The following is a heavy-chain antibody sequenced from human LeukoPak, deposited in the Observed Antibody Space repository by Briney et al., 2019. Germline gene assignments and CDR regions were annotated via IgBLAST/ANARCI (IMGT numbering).Heavy chain of an antibody. Sequence: GGSLRLSCAASGFTFSSYWMHWARQAPGKGLVWVSRISSAGTGTTYADSVKGRFTISRDNAKNTLYLQMNSLRAEDTAVYYCAFRRDGDNPNAFDFWGQGTMVTVSS. V-gene: IGHV3-74*01. D-gene: IGHD5-24*01. J-gene: IGHJ3*01. CDR2: ISSAGTGT. CDR3: AFRRDGDNPNAFDF. CDR1: GFTFSSYW.